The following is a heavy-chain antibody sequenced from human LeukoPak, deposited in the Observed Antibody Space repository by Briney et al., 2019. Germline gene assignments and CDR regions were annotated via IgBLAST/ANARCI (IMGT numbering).Heavy chain of an antibody. J-gene: IGHJ4*02. CDR1: GFTFSSYG. D-gene: IGHD4-17*01. CDR3: ARGGYYGDYVPMDY. CDR2: ISYDGSNK. Sequence: GGSLRLSCAASGFTFSSYGMHWVRQAPGKGLEWVAVISYDGSNKYYADSVKGRFTISRDNSKNTLYLQMNSLRAEDTAVYYCARGGYYGDYVPMDYWGQGTLVTVSS. V-gene: IGHV3-30*03.